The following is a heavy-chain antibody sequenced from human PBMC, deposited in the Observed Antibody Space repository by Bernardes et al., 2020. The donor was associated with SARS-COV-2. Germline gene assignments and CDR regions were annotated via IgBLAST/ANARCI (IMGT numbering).Heavy chain of an antibody. CDR1: GFTFSSYS. CDR3: ARDGGLAVAGTDYFDY. J-gene: IGHJ4*02. D-gene: IGHD6-19*01. CDR2: ISSSSSYI. Sequence: GSLRLSCAASGFTFSSYSMNWVRQAPGKGLEWVSSISSSSSYIYYADSVKGRFTISRDNAKNSLYLQMNSLRAEDTAVYYCARDGGLAVAGTDYFDYWGQGTLVTVSS. V-gene: IGHV3-21*01.